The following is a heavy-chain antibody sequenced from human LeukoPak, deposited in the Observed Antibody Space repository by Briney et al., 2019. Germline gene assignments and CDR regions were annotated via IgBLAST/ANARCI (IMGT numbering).Heavy chain of an antibody. CDR3: ASGSGSYSHWFDP. CDR1: GGSISSGGYS. J-gene: IGHJ5*02. Sequence: PSETLSLTCAVSGGSISSGGYSWSWIRQPPGKGLEWMGYIYYSGSTYYNPSLKSRVTISVDTSKNQFSLKLSSVTAADTAVYYCASGSGSYSHWFDPWGQGILVTVSS. D-gene: IGHD3-10*01. CDR2: IYYSGST. V-gene: IGHV4-30-4*07.